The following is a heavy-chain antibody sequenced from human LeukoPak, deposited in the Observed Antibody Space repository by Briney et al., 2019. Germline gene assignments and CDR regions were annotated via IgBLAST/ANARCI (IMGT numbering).Heavy chain of an antibody. CDR2: IYYSGST. Sequence: SGTLSLTCTVSGGSVSSGSYYWSWIRQPPGKGLEWIGYIYYSGSTNYKSSIKSRVTISVDTSNNQFSLKLSSVTAADTAVYYCATMHSSAWYSYWGQGTLVTVSS. CDR3: ATMHSSAWYSY. CDR1: GGSVSSGSYY. D-gene: IGHD6-19*01. J-gene: IGHJ4*02. V-gene: IGHV4-61*01.